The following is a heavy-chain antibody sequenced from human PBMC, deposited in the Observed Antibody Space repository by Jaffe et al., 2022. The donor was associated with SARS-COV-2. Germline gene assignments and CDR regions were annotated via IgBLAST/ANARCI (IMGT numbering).Heavy chain of an antibody. CDR3: AGDGSNCDL. CDR2: MNQDGSRL. D-gene: IGHD7-27*01. Sequence: EVQMVESGGDLVQPGGSLRLSCVTSEYSFTTYHMGWVRQAPGKGLEWVANMNQDGSRLYYVDSVRGRFTISRDNAKKTLYLQMNSLRADDTAVYYCAGDGSNCDLWGQGTLVTVSS. J-gene: IGHJ5*02. CDR1: EYSFTTYH. V-gene: IGHV3-7*03.